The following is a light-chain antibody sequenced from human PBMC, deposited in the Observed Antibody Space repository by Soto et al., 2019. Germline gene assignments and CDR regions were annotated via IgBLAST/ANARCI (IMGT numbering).Light chain of an antibody. Sequence: EIVLTQSPGTLSLSPGERATLSCRASQSVSRYLAWYQQKPGQPPRLLMYDASTRATGTPARFSGSGSGTEFTLTISSLQSEDFAVYYCQQYNNWPPGTFGQGTKVDI. CDR1: QSVSRY. J-gene: IGKJ1*01. V-gene: IGKV3D-15*01. CDR3: QQYNNWPPGT. CDR2: DAS.